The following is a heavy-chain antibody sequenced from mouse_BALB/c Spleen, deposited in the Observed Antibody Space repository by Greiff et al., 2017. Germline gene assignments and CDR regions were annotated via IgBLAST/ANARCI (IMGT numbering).Heavy chain of an antibody. CDR2: IYPGDGDT. Sequence: QVQLQQSGAALVRPGSSVKISCKASGYAFSSYWMNWVKQRPGQGLEWIGQIYPGDGDTNYNGKFKGKATLTADKSSSTAYMQLSSLTSEDSAVYFCARDGNYAYAMDYWGQGTSVTVSS. CDR3: ARDGNYAYAMDY. J-gene: IGHJ4*01. V-gene: IGHV1-80*01. D-gene: IGHD2-1*01. CDR1: GYAFSSYW.